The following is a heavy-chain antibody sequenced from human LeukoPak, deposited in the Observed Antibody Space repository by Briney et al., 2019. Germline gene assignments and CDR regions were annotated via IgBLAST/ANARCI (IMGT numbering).Heavy chain of an antibody. CDR1: GFTVSRNY. V-gene: IGHV3-53*01. D-gene: IGHD5-18*01. CDR3: ASGRPSVGYSYGYNY. CDR2: IYSGGST. J-gene: IGHJ4*02. Sequence: GGSLRLSCAASGFTVSRNYMSWVRQAPGKGLEWVSVIYSGGSTYYADSVKGRFTISRDNSKNTLYLQMNSLRAEDTAVYYCASGRPSVGYSYGYNYWGQGTLVTVSS.